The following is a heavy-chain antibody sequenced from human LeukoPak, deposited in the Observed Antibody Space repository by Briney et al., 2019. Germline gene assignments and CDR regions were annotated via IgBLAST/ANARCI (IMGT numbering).Heavy chain of an antibody. CDR2: IYTSGST. Sequence: PETLSLTCTVSGGSISSYYWSWIRQPAGKGLEWIGRIYTSGSTNYNPSLKSRVTMSVDTSKNQFSLKLSSVTAADTAVYYCAREGPWGGYDILTGYYDYYYYGMDVWGQGTTVTVSS. V-gene: IGHV4-4*07. CDR3: AREGPWGGYDILTGYYDYYYYGMDV. D-gene: IGHD3-9*01. J-gene: IGHJ6*02. CDR1: GGSISSYY.